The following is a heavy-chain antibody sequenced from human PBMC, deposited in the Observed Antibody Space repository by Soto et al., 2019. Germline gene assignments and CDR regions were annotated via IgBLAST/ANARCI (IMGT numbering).Heavy chain of an antibody. CDR1: GVTFSSYA. J-gene: IGHJ3*02. D-gene: IGHD6-13*01. Sequence: SVKVSCKASGVTFSSYAISWVRQAPGKGLEWMGGIIPIFGTANYAQKFQGRVTITADESTSTAYMELSSLRSEDMAVYYCARAGSRIAAAGFDAFDIWGQGTMVTVSS. V-gene: IGHV1-69*13. CDR2: IIPIFGTA. CDR3: ARAGSRIAAAGFDAFDI.